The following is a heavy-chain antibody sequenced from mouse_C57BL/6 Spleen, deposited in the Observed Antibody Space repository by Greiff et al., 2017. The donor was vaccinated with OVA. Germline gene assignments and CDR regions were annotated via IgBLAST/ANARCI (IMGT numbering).Heavy chain of an antibody. Sequence: VQLQQSGPELVKPGASVKISCKASGYTFTDYYMNWVKQSHGKSLEWIGDINPNNGGTSYNQKFKGKATLTVDKSSSTAYMELRSLTSEDSAVYYCASESYGYFDYWGQGTTLTVSS. CDR1: GYTFTDYY. CDR3: ASESYGYFDY. V-gene: IGHV1-26*01. D-gene: IGHD1-1*02. J-gene: IGHJ2*01. CDR2: INPNNGGT.